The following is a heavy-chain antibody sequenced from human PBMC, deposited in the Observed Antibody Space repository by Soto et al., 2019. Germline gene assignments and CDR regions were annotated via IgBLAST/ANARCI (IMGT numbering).Heavy chain of an antibody. CDR2: IRPHNGDT. CDR1: GYTFTNYV. J-gene: IGHJ5*02. Sequence: QVQLVQSGPEMKKPGASVKVSCKASGYTFTNYVIVWVRQAPGQGLEWMGWIRPHNGDTNYAQKFQGRVSMTTVTSTDTTYMELRSLRPDDTAVYYCARRDLRSSGSYFWFDPWGQGTLVTVSS. CDR3: ARRDLRSSGSYFWFDP. V-gene: IGHV1-18*04. D-gene: IGHD1-26*01.